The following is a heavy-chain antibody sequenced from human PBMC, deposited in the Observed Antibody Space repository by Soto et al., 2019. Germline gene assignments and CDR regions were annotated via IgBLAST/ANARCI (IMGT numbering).Heavy chain of an antibody. CDR1: GYSFTGYW. V-gene: IGHV5-10-1*01. CDR2: IDPSDSYT. D-gene: IGHD1-26*01. J-gene: IGHJ6*02. CDR3: ARLPEYSGSTTRYGMDV. Sequence: GESLKISCKGSGYSFTGYWISWVRQTPGKGLEWMGRIDPSDSYTNYSPSFQGHVTISADKSISTAYLQWSSLKASDTAMYYCARLPEYSGSTTRYGMDVWGQGTTVTVSS.